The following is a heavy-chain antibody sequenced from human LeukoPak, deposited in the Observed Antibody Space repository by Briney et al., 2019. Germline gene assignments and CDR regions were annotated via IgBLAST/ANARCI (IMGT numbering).Heavy chain of an antibody. J-gene: IGHJ4*02. V-gene: IGHV3-23*01. CDR3: ARDLEYYYHSSGRLY. Sequence: SGGSLRLSCAASGFTLSSYAMSWVRQAPGKGLEWVSSISGTGGGNTYYADSAKGRFTISRDNAKNSLYLQMNSLRAEDTAVYYCARDLEYYYHSSGRLYWGQGTLVTVSS. CDR2: ISGTGGGNT. CDR1: GFTLSSYA. D-gene: IGHD3-22*01.